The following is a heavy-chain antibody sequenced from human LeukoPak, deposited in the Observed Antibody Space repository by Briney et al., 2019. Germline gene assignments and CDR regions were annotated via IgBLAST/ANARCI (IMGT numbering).Heavy chain of an antibody. V-gene: IGHV1-18*01. Sequence: ASVKVSCKASGYTFTSYGISWVRQAPGQGLEWMVWISAYNGNTNYAQKLQGRVTMTTDTSTSTAYMELRSLRSDDTAVYYCARIVEMATISAYFDYWGQGTLVTVSS. CDR2: ISAYNGNT. CDR3: ARIVEMATISAYFDY. CDR1: GYTFTSYG. J-gene: IGHJ4*02. D-gene: IGHD5-24*01.